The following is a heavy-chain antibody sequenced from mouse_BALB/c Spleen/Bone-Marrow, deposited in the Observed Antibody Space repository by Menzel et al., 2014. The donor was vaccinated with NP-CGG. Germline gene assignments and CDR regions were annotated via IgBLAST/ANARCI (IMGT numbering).Heavy chain of an antibody. CDR2: IDPANGNT. Sequence: VHVKQSGAELVKPGASVKLSCTASGFNIKDTYMHWVKQRPEQGLGWIGRIDPANGNTNYDPKFQGRATITADTSSNTTYLQHSSLSSEDATDYYCARWGKLGRGYFDVWGAGTTVTVSS. CDR3: ARWGKLGRGYFDV. CDR1: GFNIKDTY. J-gene: IGHJ1*01. D-gene: IGHD4-1*01. V-gene: IGHV14-3*02.